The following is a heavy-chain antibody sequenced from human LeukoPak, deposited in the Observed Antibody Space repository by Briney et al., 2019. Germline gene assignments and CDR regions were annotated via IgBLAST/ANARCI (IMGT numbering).Heavy chain of an antibody. Sequence: VGSLRLSCAASGFTFSSYAMSWVRQAPGQGLEWVSAISGSGGSTYYADSVKARFTISRDNSKNTLYLQMNSLRAEDTAVYYCAIAAIKNFLLDYWGQGTLVTVSS. J-gene: IGHJ4*02. V-gene: IGHV3-23*01. CDR1: GFTFSSYA. CDR2: ISGSGGST. D-gene: IGHD2/OR15-2a*01. CDR3: AIAAIKNFLLDY.